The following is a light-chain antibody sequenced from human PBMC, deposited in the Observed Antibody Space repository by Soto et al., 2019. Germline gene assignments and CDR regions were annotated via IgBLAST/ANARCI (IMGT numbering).Light chain of an antibody. V-gene: IGKV1-39*01. Sequence: DTQMTQSPSSLSASVGDRVTITCRASQSITTYLNWYQQKPGNAPNLLIYAASNLQIGVPSRFIGSGSGTDFTLTINSLQPEDFATYYCQHTKTGPWTCGRGTKVENK. J-gene: IGKJ1*01. CDR1: QSITTY. CDR3: QHTKTGPWT. CDR2: AAS.